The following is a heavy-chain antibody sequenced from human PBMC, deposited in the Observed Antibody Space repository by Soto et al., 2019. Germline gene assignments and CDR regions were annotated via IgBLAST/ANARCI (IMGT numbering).Heavy chain of an antibody. D-gene: IGHD3-9*01. CDR2: IYNSVST. CDR3: ARGTDTWFFAL. Sequence: SETLSLTCTVSGGSLSSYYWIWIRQPPGKGLEWIGSIYNSVSTNYKSSLKSRLTFFVDTSKNHFSLKLTSVTAADTAVYYCARGTDTWFFALWGRGTLVTVSS. J-gene: IGHJ2*01. V-gene: IGHV4-59*01. CDR1: GGSLSSYY.